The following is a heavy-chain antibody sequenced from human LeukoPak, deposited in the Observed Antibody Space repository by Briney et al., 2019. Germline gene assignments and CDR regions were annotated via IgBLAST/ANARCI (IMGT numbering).Heavy chain of an antibody. CDR1: GGSIRSRSYS. J-gene: IGHJ4*02. CDR3: ARLGDYFDSRGYSTGGKFDY. CDR2: IYYSGNT. Sequence: SETLSLTCTVSGGSIRSRSYSWAWIRQPPGKGLEWIGTIYYSGNTYYNASLKSRVTVSVDTSEDQLSLKLSSVNAADTAVYYCARLGDYFDSRGYSTGGKFDYWGQGTPVTVSS. V-gene: IGHV4-39*01. D-gene: IGHD3-22*01.